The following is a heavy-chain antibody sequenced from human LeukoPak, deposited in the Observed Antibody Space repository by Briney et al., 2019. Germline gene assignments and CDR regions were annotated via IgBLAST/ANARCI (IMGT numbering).Heavy chain of an antibody. Sequence: PGGSLRLSCAASGFTFSSYAMSWVRQAPGKGLEWVSAISGSGGSTYYADSVKGRFTISRDNSKNTLYLQMNSLRAEDTAVYYCAKVPNYDFWSGYNYYGMDGWGQGTTVTVSS. CDR2: ISGSGGST. CDR1: GFTFSSYA. CDR3: AKVPNYDFWSGYNYYGMDG. D-gene: IGHD3-3*01. J-gene: IGHJ6*02. V-gene: IGHV3-23*01.